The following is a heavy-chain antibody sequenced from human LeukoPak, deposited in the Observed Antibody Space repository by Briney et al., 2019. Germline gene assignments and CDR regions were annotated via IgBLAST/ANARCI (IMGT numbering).Heavy chain of an antibody. CDR3: ARDYYDSSGYDFDY. CDR2: ISSSGSTI. V-gene: IGHV3-11*01. Sequence: GGALRLSCAASGFTFSDYYMSWIRQAPGKGLEWVSYISSSGSTIYYADSVKGRFTISRDNAKNSLYLQMNSLRAEDTAVYYCARDYYDSSGYDFDYWGQGTLVTVSS. CDR1: GFTFSDYY. J-gene: IGHJ4*02. D-gene: IGHD3-22*01.